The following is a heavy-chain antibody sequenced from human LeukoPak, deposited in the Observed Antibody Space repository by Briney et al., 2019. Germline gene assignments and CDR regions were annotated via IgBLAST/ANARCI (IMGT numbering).Heavy chain of an antibody. V-gene: IGHV3-30*18. Sequence: GRSLRLSCAASGFTFSNYGMHWVRQAPGKGLEWVAVISYDGSNKNYVDSVKGRLTISRDNSKNTLYLQMSSLRGEDTAVYYCAKDHLAGYSYGGYYFDYWGQGTLVTVSS. CDR3: AKDHLAGYSYGGYYFDY. D-gene: IGHD5-18*01. CDR1: GFTFSNYG. CDR2: ISYDGSNK. J-gene: IGHJ4*02.